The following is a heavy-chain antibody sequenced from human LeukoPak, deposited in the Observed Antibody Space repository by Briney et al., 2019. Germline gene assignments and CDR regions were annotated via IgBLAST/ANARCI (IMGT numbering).Heavy chain of an antibody. D-gene: IGHD3-10*01. CDR2: IYYTGST. CDR3: VRHSDSGSYRTYGFDI. V-gene: IGHV4-61*01. Sequence: ASETLSLTCTVSGDSVSNGNYYWSWLRQPPGKALEWIGYIYYTGSTYYNPSPEGRVTISVDTSRNQFSLKLSSLSAAGTALYYCVRHSDSGSYRTYGFDIWGPGTMVTVSS. J-gene: IGHJ3*02. CDR1: GDSVSNGNYY.